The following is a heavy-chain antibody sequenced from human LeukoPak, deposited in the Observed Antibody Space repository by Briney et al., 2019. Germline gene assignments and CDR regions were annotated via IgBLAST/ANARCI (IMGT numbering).Heavy chain of an antibody. Sequence: GGSLRLSCAASGFTFSSYSMSWVRQAPGKGLEWVSVIYSDRSTYYADSVKGRFTISRDNSKNTLFLQMNSLRAEDTAVYYCARALRGYSYVLDYWGQGTLVTVSS. CDR1: GFTFSSYS. V-gene: IGHV3-66*01. CDR3: ARALRGYSYVLDY. D-gene: IGHD5-18*01. J-gene: IGHJ4*02. CDR2: IYSDRST.